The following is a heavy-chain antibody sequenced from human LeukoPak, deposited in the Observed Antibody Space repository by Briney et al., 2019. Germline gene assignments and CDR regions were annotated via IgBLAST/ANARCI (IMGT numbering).Heavy chain of an antibody. CDR3: AKDLNWGQVDY. CDR2: INGDGSAT. J-gene: IGHJ4*02. D-gene: IGHD7-27*01. CDR1: GLTFSGHW. Sequence: GGSLRLSCAASGLTFSGHWMYWLRQAPGKGLAWASRINGDGSATNYAGSMKGRFIISRDNARDIVYLQMNSLREDDTAVYYCAKDLNWGQVDYWGQGTLVTVSS. V-gene: IGHV3-74*01.